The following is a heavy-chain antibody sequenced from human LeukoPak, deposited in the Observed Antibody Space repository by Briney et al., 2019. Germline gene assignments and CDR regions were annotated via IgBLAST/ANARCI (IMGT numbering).Heavy chain of an antibody. J-gene: IGHJ4*02. CDR2: MNPNSGNT. CDR3: ARGLGRTAMVTRGGVRFDY. D-gene: IGHD5-18*01. CDR1: GYTFTSYD. V-gene: IGHV1-8*01. Sequence: ASVKVSCKASGYTFTSYDINWVRQATRQGLEWMGWMNPNSGNTGYAQKLQGRVTMTRNTSISTAYMELSSLRSEDTAVYYCARGLGRTAMVTRGGVRFDYWGQGTLVTVSS.